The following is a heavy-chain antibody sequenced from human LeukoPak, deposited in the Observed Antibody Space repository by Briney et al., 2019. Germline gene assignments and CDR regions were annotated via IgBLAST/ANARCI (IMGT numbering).Heavy chain of an antibody. V-gene: IGHV1-18*01. J-gene: IGHJ3*02. CDR3: AKYCSSTSCPLGAFDI. CDR2: ISTYNGNT. D-gene: IGHD2-2*01. Sequence: ASVKVSCKASGYTFTTYGINWVRQAPGQGLEWMGWISTYNGNTHYAQKLRGRVTMTTDTSTSTAYMELRSLRSDDTAVYYCAKYCSSTSCPLGAFDIWGQGTMVTVSS. CDR1: GYTFTTYG.